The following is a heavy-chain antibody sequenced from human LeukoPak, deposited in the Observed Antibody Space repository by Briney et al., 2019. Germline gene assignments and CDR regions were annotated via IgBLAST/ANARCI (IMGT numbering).Heavy chain of an antibody. CDR2: VSGSGSST. V-gene: IGHV3-23*01. J-gene: IGHJ4*02. D-gene: IGHD3/OR15-3a*01. CDR3: AKDPYSDFWSGYPYYFDS. Sequence: GGSLRLSCAASGFTFTSYAMNWVRQAPGKGLEWVSAVSGSGSSTYYADSVKGRCTISRDNSKNTLYPQMNSLRAEDTAVYYCAKDPYSDFWSGYPYYFDSWGQGTLVTVSS. CDR1: GFTFTSYA.